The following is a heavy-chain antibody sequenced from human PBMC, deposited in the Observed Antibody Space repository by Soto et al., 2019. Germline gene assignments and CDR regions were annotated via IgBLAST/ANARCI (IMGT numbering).Heavy chain of an antibody. CDR2: INPNSGGT. D-gene: IGHD1-1*01. V-gene: IGHV1-2*02. CDR1: GYTFSDYY. CDR3: AKEPATAKPEGVDF. Sequence: ASVKVSCKASGYTFSDYYIHWVRQAPGQGLEWMGWINPNSGGTKYAPKFQGGVTMTRDTSITTAYMELSRLRSGDTAVYYCAKEPATAKPEGVDFWGQEPWSPSPQ. J-gene: IGHJ4*01.